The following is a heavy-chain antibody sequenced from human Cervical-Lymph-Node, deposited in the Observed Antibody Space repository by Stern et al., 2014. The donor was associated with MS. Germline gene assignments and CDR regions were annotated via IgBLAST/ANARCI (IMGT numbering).Heavy chain of an antibody. D-gene: IGHD5-18*01. CDR2: INPNSGGT. Sequence: VQLVESGAEVKKPGASVKVSCKASGYTFTGYYMHWVRQAPGQGLEWMGRINPNSGGTNYAQKFQGRVTMTRDTSISTAYMELSRLRSDDTAVYYCARDGGYSYGYGPEEGPGWNFDYWGQGTLVTVSS. CDR1: GYTFTGYY. CDR3: ARDGGYSYGYGPEEGPGWNFDY. V-gene: IGHV1-2*06. J-gene: IGHJ4*02.